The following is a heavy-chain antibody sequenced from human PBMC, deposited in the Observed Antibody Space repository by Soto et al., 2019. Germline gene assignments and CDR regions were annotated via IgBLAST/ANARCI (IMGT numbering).Heavy chain of an antibody. Sequence: SVKVSCKASGGTFSSYAISWVRQAPGQGLEWMGGIIPIFGTANYAQKFQGRVTITADKSTSTAYMELSSLRSEDTAVYYCARVVVPAAITGTPYNWFDPWGQGTLVTVSS. D-gene: IGHD2-2*02. CDR1: GGTFSSYA. J-gene: IGHJ5*02. V-gene: IGHV1-69*06. CDR2: IIPIFGTA. CDR3: ARVVVPAAITGTPYNWFDP.